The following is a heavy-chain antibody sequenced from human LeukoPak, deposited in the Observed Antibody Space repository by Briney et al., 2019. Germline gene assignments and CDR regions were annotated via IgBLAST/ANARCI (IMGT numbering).Heavy chain of an antibody. CDR1: GFTVSSNY. Sequence: GGSLRLSCAAFGFTVSSNYMSWVRQAPGKGLEWVSVIYSGGSTYYADSVKGRFTISRDNSKNTLYLQMNSLRAEDTAVYYCARDSGSSGWYGDFDYWGQGTLVTVSS. D-gene: IGHD6-19*01. CDR3: ARDSGSSGWYGDFDY. J-gene: IGHJ4*02. V-gene: IGHV3-66*01. CDR2: IYSGGST.